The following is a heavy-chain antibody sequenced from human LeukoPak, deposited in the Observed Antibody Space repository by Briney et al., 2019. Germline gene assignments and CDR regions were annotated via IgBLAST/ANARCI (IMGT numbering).Heavy chain of an antibody. CDR1: GGSISSSNW. CDR2: IYHSGST. CDR3: ARGGSSNWTPFDY. Sequence: SGTLSLTCAVSGGSISSSNWWSWVRQPPGKGLEWIGEIYHSGSTNHNPSLKSRVTISVGKSRKHFSLKLNSVTAADTAVYYCARGGSSNWTPFDYWGRGTLVTFSS. V-gene: IGHV4-4*02. D-gene: IGHD6-13*01. J-gene: IGHJ4*02.